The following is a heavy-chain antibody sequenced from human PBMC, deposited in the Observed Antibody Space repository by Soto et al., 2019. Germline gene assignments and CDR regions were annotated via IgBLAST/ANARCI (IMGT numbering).Heavy chain of an antibody. CDR2: ISYDGSNK. Sequence: PGGSLRLSCAASGFTFSSYAMHWVRQAPGKGLEWVAVISYDGSNKYYADSVKGRITISRDNSKNTLYLQMNSLRAEDTAVYYCARDGPYYDFWSGYFIDGMDVWGQGTTVTVSS. CDR3: ARDGPYYDFWSGYFIDGMDV. J-gene: IGHJ6*02. D-gene: IGHD3-3*01. V-gene: IGHV3-30-3*01. CDR1: GFTFSSYA.